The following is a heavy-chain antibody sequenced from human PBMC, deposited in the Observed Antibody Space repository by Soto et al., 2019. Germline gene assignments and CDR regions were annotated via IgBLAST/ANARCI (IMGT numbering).Heavy chain of an antibody. D-gene: IGHD5-18*01. CDR1: GFTVNSDY. J-gene: IGHJ4*02. V-gene: IGHV3-66*04. CDR3: ARRYGSRFDY. Sequence: GGSLRLSCAASGFTVNSDYMSWVRQAPGKGLEWVSVIYSGGSTYYADSVKGRFTISRDNSNNTLYLQMNSLRAEDTAVYYCARRYGSRFDYWGQGTLVTVSS. CDR2: IYSGGST.